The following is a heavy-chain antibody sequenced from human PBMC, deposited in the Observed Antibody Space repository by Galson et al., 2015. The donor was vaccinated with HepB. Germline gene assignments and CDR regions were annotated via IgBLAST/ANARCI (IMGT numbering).Heavy chain of an antibody. D-gene: IGHD3-10*01. J-gene: IGHJ4*02. Sequence: SLRLSCAASGFIFSNYGMHWVRQGPGKGLEWVASITYDGSDKYYADSVKGRFTVSRDNSKNTLFLEMNFLRAEETAVYYCTSGKPPIIWATSRGDFESWGQGTLVPVSS. CDR1: GFIFSNYG. CDR3: TSGKPPIIWATSRGDFES. V-gene: IGHV3-30*03. CDR2: ITYDGSDK.